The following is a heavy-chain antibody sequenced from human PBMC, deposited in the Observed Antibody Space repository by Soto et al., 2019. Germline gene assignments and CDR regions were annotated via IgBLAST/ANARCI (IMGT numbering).Heavy chain of an antibody. CDR1: DYRFARTW. J-gene: IGHJ3*01. D-gene: IGHD3-16*01. V-gene: IGHV5-51*01. Sequence: PGVPLKISRNSTDYRFARTWRIPVSQIPRKGLEWMGIIYPGDSDTRYSPSFQGQVTISADKSISTAYLQWSSLKASDTAMFDCASIGYTGAFGFYTWGQRKMLT. CDR2: IYPGDSDT. CDR3: ASIGYTGAFGFYT.